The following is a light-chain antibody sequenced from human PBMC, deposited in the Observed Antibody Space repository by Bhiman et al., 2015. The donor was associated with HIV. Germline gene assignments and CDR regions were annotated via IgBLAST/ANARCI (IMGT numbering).Light chain of an antibody. V-gene: IGLV1-44*01. CDR2: RNN. Sequence: QSVLTQPPSTSGTPGQSVSISCSGSNSNIGSHTVNWYQHLPGTAPKLLIYRNNQRPSGVPDRFSGSKSGTSASLAISGLQAEDEADYYCAAWDGSLNGPVFGGGTKLTVL. CDR3: AAWDGSLNGPV. J-gene: IGLJ3*02. CDR1: NSNIGSHT.